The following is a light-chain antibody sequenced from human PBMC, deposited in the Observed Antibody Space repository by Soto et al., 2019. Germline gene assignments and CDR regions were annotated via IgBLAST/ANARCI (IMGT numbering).Light chain of an antibody. CDR1: SSDVGGYNY. CDR2: EVS. CDR3: ASYTGSDTLV. J-gene: IGLJ2*01. V-gene: IGLV2-8*01. Sequence: QSALTQPPSASGSPGQSVTISCTGTSSDVGGYNYVSWYQQHPVKAPKLMIYEVSKRPSGVPDRLSGSKSGNTASLTVSGLQVEDEADYYCASYTGSDTLVFGGGTQLTVL.